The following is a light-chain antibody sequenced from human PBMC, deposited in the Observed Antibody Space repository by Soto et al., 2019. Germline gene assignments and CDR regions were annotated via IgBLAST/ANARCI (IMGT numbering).Light chain of an antibody. V-gene: IGLV2-8*01. CDR2: EVT. CDR1: SSDVGGYNF. Sequence: QSALTQPPSASGSPGQSVIISCTGTSSDVGGYNFVPWFQQHPGKAPKLMIYEVTKRPSGVPDRFSGSKSGNTASLTVSGLQAEDEADYYCISYAAGNNYLVFGGGTKVTVL. J-gene: IGLJ2*01. CDR3: ISYAAGNNYLV.